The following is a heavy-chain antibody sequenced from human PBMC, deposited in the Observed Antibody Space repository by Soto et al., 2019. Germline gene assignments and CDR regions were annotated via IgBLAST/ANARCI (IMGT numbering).Heavy chain of an antibody. V-gene: IGHV3-30-3*01. CDR2: ISHDGSKK. J-gene: IGHJ6*02. D-gene: IGHD2-2*01. Sequence: QVQLVESGGGVVQPGRSLRLSCAASGFTYSSYTMHWVRQAPGKGLEWVAVISHDGSKKDYADSVKGRFTISRDNSKNTLFLQMISLRAEDRAVYYCARDSEGVVVTAARYYFYGMDVWGQGSTVTVSS. CDR3: ARDSEGVVVTAARYYFYGMDV. CDR1: GFTYSSYT.